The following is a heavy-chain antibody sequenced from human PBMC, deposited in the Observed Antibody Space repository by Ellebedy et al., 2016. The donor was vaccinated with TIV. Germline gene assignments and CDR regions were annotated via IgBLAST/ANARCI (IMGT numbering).Heavy chain of an antibody. Sequence: SVKVSCXASRGTFSSFVISWVRQAPGQGLEWMGGISPLYGAPYYAQKFQGRVTITADKKTSTVYMQLSSLRSEDTAIYYCARDVADYYGMDVWGQGTTVTVSS. CDR3: ARDVADYYGMDV. V-gene: IGHV1-69*06. CDR1: RGTFSSFV. CDR2: ISPLYGAP. J-gene: IGHJ6*02.